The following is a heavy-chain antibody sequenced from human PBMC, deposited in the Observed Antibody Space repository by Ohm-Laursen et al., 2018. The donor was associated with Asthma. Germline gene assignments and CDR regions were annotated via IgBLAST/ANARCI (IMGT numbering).Heavy chain of an antibody. CDR3: AKDHYGDYEPY. Sequence: SLRLSCAASGFTFSSYGMHWVRQAPGKGLEWVAVIWYDGSNKYYGDSVKGRFTISRDNSKNTVYLQMNSLRAEDTAVYYCAKDHYGDYEPYWGQGTLVTVSS. V-gene: IGHV3-33*06. J-gene: IGHJ4*02. D-gene: IGHD4-17*01. CDR2: IWYDGSNK. CDR1: GFTFSSYG.